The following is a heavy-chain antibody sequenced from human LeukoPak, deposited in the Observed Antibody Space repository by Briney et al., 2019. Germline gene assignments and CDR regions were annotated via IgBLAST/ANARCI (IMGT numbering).Heavy chain of an antibody. D-gene: IGHD3-3*01. V-gene: IGHV3-30*02. CDR1: GFTFSSYG. Sequence: GGSLRLSCAASGFTFSSYGMHWVRQAPGKGLEWVAFIRYDGSNKYYADSVKGRFTISRDNSKNTLYLQMNSLRAEDTAVYYCAKDHCYDFWSGSLIWGQGTLVTVSS. J-gene: IGHJ4*02. CDR3: AKDHCYDFWSGSLI. CDR2: IRYDGSNK.